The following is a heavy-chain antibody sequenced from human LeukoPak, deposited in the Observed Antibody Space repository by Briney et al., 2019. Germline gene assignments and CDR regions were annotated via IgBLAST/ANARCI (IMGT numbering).Heavy chain of an antibody. CDR3: ARWDGYNFLFDY. CDR2: INPNSGGT. D-gene: IGHD5-24*01. Sequence: ASVKVSCKASGYTFTGYYVHWVRQAPGQGLEWMGWINPNSGGTNYAQKFQGRVTMTRDTSISTAYMELSRLRSDDTAVYYCARWDGYNFLFDYWGQGTLVTVSS. CDR1: GYTFTGYY. V-gene: IGHV1-2*02. J-gene: IGHJ4*02.